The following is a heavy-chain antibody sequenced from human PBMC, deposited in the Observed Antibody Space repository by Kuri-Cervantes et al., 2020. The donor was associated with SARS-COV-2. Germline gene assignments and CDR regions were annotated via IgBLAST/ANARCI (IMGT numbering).Heavy chain of an antibody. CDR2: ISSSSSYI. CDR1: GFSFRNYN. J-gene: IGHJ6*02. D-gene: IGHD2-2*01. CDR3: ATLGYCSSTSCPSASYYYYYGMDV. Sequence: GGSLRLSCAASGFSFRNYNMNWVRQAPGKGLEWVSSISSSSSYIYYADSVKGRFTISRDNAKNSLYLQMSSLRAEDTAVYYCATLGYCSSTSCPSASYYYYYGMDVWGQGTTVTVSS. V-gene: IGHV3-21*01.